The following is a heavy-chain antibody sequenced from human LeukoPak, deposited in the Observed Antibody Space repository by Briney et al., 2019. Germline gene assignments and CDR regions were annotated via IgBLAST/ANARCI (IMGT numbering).Heavy chain of an antibody. CDR3: ANLPTRRYYYYYGMDV. CDR2: ISGSGGST. V-gene: IGHV3-23*01. CDR1: GFTFSSYA. J-gene: IGHJ6*02. Sequence: GGSLRLSCAASGFTFSSYAMSWVRQAPGEGLEWVSAISGSGGSTYYADSVKGRFTISRDNSKNTLYLQMNSLRAEDTAVYYCANLPTRRYYYYYGMDVWGQGTTVTVS.